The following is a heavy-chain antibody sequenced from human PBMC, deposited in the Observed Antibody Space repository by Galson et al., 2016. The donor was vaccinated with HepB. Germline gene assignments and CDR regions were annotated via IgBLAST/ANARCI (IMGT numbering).Heavy chain of an antibody. Sequence: SLRLSCAASGFIFSEYAMSWVRRAPGKGLEWVSAISGSSAHTYYADSVQGRFTISRDNSQNTLYLQMNSLRAEDTAVYYCAKDLGERLVTVYYYMDVWGKGTTVTVSS. CDR2: ISGSSAHT. J-gene: IGHJ6*03. CDR3: AKDLGERLVTVYYYMDV. CDR1: GFIFSEYA. D-gene: IGHD3-16*01. V-gene: IGHV3-23*01.